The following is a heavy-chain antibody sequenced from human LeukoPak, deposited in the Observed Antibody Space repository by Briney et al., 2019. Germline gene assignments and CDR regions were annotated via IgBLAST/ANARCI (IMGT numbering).Heavy chain of an antibody. Sequence: GESLKISCEGSGYNFNNYWIAWVRQMPGRGLEWMGTIYPGDSDTRYSPSFQGQVTISADKSNSTAYLQWSSLKASDTAMYYCASRSRSGYLDYWGQGTLVTVSS. V-gene: IGHV5-51*01. D-gene: IGHD3-22*01. CDR3: ASRSRSGYLDY. J-gene: IGHJ4*02. CDR1: GYNFNNYW. CDR2: IYPGDSDT.